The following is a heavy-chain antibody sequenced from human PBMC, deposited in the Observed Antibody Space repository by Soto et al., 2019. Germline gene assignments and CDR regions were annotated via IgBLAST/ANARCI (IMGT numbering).Heavy chain of an antibody. CDR2: IYYSGST. CDR1: GGCGSSNIYY. Sequence: SETLSRTGIVAGGCGSSNIYYWTWIREHPGKGPEWIGHIYYSGSTYYNPCLKSRVTISLDMSKNQFSLKLTSVSAADTAADYCPGGYGYDIGGYLFGYCRQRPRGAISS. V-gene: IGHV4-31*03. J-gene: IGHJ4*02. CDR3: PGGYGYDIGGYLFGY. D-gene: IGHD3-22*01.